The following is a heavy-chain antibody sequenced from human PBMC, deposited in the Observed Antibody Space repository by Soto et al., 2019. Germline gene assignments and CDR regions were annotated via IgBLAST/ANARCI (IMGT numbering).Heavy chain of an antibody. D-gene: IGHD6-13*01. CDR1: GGSISSGDYY. CDR2: IYYRGST. J-gene: IGHJ5*02. Sequence: SETLSLTCTVSGGSISSGDYYWIWIRQPPGKGLEWILYIYYRGSTYYNPSLKSRVTISVDTSKNQFSLKLSSVTAADTAVYYCARASSWRRSYNWFDPWGQGTLVTVSS. V-gene: IGHV4-30-4*01. CDR3: ARASSWRRSYNWFDP.